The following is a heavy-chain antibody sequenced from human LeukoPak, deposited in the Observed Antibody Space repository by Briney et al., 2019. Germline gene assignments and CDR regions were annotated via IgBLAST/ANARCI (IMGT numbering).Heavy chain of an antibody. CDR1: GYSFTSYW. J-gene: IGHJ6*03. CDR2: IYPGDSDT. CDR3: ARLGGYCSSTRCYYYYYYMDV. D-gene: IGHD2-2*01. Sequence: GESLKISCKGSGYSFTSYWIGWVRQLPGKGLEWMGIIYPGDSDTRYSPSFQDQVTISADKSISTAYLQWSSLKASDTAMYYCARLGGYCSSTRCYYYYYYMDVWGKGTTVTISS. V-gene: IGHV5-51*01.